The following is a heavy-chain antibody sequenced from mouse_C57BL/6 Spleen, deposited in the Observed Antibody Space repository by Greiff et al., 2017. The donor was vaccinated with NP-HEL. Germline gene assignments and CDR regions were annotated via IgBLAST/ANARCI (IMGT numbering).Heavy chain of an antibody. D-gene: IGHD1-1*01. CDR3: ARSNYYGSFFDY. J-gene: IGHJ2*01. CDR1: GYTFTDYN. CDR2: INPNNGGT. Sequence: EVQLQQSGPELVKPGASVKIPCKASGYTFTDYNMDWVKQSHGKSLEWIGDINPNNGGTIYNQKFKGKATLTVDKSSSTAYMELRSLTSEDTAVYDCARSNYYGSFFDYWGQGTTLTVSS. V-gene: IGHV1-18*01.